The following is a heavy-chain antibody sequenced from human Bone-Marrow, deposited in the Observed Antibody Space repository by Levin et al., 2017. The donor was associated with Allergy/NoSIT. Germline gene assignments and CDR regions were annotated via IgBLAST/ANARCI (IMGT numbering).Heavy chain of an antibody. CDR3: AKDSGCSSTSCYPLGAFDI. J-gene: IGHJ3*02. CDR1: GFTFSSYA. CDR2: ISGSGGST. D-gene: IGHD2-2*01. Sequence: GGSLRLSCAASGFTFSSYAMSWVRQAPGKGLEWVSAISGSGGSTYYADSVKGRFTISRDNSKNTLYLQMNSLRAEDTAVYYCAKDSGCSSTSCYPLGAFDIWGQGTMVTVSS. V-gene: IGHV3-23*01.